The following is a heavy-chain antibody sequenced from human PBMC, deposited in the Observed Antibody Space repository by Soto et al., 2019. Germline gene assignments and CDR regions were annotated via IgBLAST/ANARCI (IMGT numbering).Heavy chain of an antibody. D-gene: IGHD5-12*01. CDR2: IYYSGSS. CDR3: ARAIVVTVGGMDV. Sequence: QVQLQESGPGLVKPSQTLSLTCTVSGGSISNADYYWSWVRQPPGKGLEWIGYIYYSGSSFFNPSPQRRGSKVKKQSKNQFPLGLAFVTGADTAVYYCARAIVVTVGGMDVWGRGTTVTVSS. V-gene: IGHV4-30-4*01. J-gene: IGHJ6*02. CDR1: GGSISNADYY.